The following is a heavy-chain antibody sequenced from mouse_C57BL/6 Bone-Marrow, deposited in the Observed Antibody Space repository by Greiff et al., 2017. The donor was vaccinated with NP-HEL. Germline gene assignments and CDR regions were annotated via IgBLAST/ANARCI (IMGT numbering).Heavy chain of an antibody. CDR1: GFTFSSYA. J-gene: IGHJ4*01. Sequence: EVKLVESGGGLVKPGGSLKLSCAASGFTFSSYAMSWVRQTPEKRLEWVATISDGGSYTYYPDNVQGRFSISRYNAKNNLYLQMSHLKSEDTAMYYCARDYYGSSYGFYYYAMDYWGQGTSVTVSS. D-gene: IGHD1-1*01. CDR2: ISDGGSYT. CDR3: ARDYYGSSYGFYYYAMDY. V-gene: IGHV5-4*03.